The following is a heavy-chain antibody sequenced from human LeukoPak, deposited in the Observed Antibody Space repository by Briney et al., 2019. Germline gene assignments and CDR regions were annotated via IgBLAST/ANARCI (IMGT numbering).Heavy chain of an antibody. Sequence: GGSLRLSCAASGFTFSSYAMSWVRQAPGKGLEWVSAISGSGGSTYYADSVKGRFTISRDNSKNTLYLQMNSLRAEDTAVYYCARGEYYYDSSGYYRQFDYWGQGTLVTVSS. CDR1: GFTFSSYA. CDR3: ARGEYYYDSSGYYRQFDY. CDR2: ISGSGGST. V-gene: IGHV3-23*01. J-gene: IGHJ4*02. D-gene: IGHD3-22*01.